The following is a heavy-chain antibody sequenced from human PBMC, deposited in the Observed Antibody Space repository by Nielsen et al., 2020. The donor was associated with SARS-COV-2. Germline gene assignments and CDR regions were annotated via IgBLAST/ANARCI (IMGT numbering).Heavy chain of an antibody. D-gene: IGHD6-19*01. CDR2: ISYEGSYK. J-gene: IGHJ4*02. Sequence: GGSLRLSCAASGFSISSYALHWVRQAPGKGLEWVAMISYEGSYKYYADSVKGRFAISRENSRNTVFLQMNSLTTDDTAVYYCARGAVAGASSLDYWGQGTLVTVSS. V-gene: IGHV3-30*09. CDR1: GFSISSYA. CDR3: ARGAVAGASSLDY.